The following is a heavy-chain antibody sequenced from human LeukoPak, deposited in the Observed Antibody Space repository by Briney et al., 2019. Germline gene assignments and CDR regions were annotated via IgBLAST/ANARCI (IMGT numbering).Heavy chain of an antibody. J-gene: IGHJ4*02. CDR2: IIPIFGTA. Sequence: SVKVSCKASGGTFSSYAISWVPQAPGHRLEWMGGIIPIFGTANYAQKFQGRVTITADESTSTAYMELSSLRSEDTAVYYCAREGIRTSTLDYWGQGTLVTVSS. CDR1: GGTFSSYA. CDR3: AREGIRTSTLDY. V-gene: IGHV1-69*01. D-gene: IGHD6-6*01.